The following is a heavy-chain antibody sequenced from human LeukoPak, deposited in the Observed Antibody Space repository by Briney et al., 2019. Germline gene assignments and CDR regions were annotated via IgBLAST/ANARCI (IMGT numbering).Heavy chain of an antibody. D-gene: IGHD3-10*01. CDR1: GGSFSGYY. CDR3: ARVGGLQIRGFMISFGLGGYYSGMDV. J-gene: IGHJ6*02. CDR2: INESVST. V-gene: IGHV4-34*01. Sequence: PSETLSLTCGVSGGSFSGYYWSWIRQSPGKGLEWIGEINESVSTDYNPSLMSRVTISLDTSKNQFSLKLSSMTAADTATYYCARVGGLQIRGFMISFGLGGYYSGMDVWGQGTTVSVSS.